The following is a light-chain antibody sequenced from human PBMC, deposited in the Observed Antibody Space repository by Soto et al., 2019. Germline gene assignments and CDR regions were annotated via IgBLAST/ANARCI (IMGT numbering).Light chain of an antibody. Sequence: QSVLTQPPSVSGAPGQRVTISCTGSSSNIGAGYDVHWYQQLPGTAPKLLIYSNNNRPSGVPDRFSGSKSGTSASLAITGLQAEDEADYYCQSYDSRLSGSVFGGGTKLPVL. CDR3: QSYDSRLSGSV. CDR2: SNN. J-gene: IGLJ3*02. V-gene: IGLV1-40*01. CDR1: SSNIGAGYD.